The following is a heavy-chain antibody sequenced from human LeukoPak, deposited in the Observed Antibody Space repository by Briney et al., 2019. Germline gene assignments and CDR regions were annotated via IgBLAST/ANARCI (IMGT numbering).Heavy chain of an antibody. CDR3: AKSDAGATYPLFYYYYGMDV. CDR2: ISYDGSNK. CDR1: GFTFSSYW. V-gene: IGHV3-30*18. D-gene: IGHD1-26*01. Sequence: GGSLRLSCAASGFTFSSYWMTWVRQAPGKGLEWVAVISYDGSNKYYADSVKGRFTISRDNSKNTLYLQMNSLRAEDTAVYYCAKSDAGATYPLFYYYYGMDVWGQGTTVTVSS. J-gene: IGHJ6*02.